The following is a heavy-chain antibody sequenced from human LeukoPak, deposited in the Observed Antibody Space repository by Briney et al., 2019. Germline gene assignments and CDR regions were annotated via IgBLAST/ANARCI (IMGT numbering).Heavy chain of an antibody. J-gene: IGHJ4*02. V-gene: IGHV4-61*02. CDR2: IYTSGST. Sequence: SETLSLTCTVSGGSISSSSYYWSWIRQPAGKGLEWIGVIYTSGSTDYNPSLKSRVTMSVDTSRNQFSLKLSSVTAADTAVYYCAGLYFWGQGTLVTVSS. CDR1: GGSISSSSYY. CDR3: AGLYF.